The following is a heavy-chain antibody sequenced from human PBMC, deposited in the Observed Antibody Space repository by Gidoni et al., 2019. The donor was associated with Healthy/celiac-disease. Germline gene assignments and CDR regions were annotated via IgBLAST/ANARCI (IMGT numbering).Heavy chain of an antibody. CDR2: IYTSGST. CDR3: ARVPYCGGDCYPLFDY. Sequence: QVQLQESGPGLVTPSQTLSLTCTVSGGSIRSGSYYWSWIRQPAGKGLDWIGRIYTSGSTNYNPSLKSRVTISVDTSKNQFSLKLSSVTAADTAVYYCARVPYCGGDCYPLFDYWGQGTLVTVSS. V-gene: IGHV4-61*02. CDR1: GGSIRSGSYY. J-gene: IGHJ4*02. D-gene: IGHD2-21*02.